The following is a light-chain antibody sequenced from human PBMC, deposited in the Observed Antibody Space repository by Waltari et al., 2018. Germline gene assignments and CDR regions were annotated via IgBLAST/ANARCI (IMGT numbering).Light chain of an antibody. J-gene: IGKJ2*03. CDR2: YAS. Sequence: DIQMTQSPSSLSASVGDTVTITCRASQGISNYLAWYQQKPGKVPQPLIYYASNLETGVPSRFSGSGSGTDFTLTIISLQPEDFATYYCQQHNAYPYSFGQGTNVEIK. CDR1: QGISNY. CDR3: QQHNAYPYS. V-gene: IGKV1-16*01.